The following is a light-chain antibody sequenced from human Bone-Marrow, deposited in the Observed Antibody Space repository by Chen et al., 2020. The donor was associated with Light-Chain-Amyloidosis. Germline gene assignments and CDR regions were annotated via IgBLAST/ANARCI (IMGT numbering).Light chain of an antibody. J-gene: IGLJ3*02. V-gene: IGLV3-21*02. CDR1: NIGATS. CDR3: QVWDRSRDRPV. Sequence: SYVLTQPSSVSVAPGQTATIACGGHNIGATSVHWYQQTPGQAPLLVVYDDSDRPPGIPERLSGSNSGNTATLTIRRVEAGDEADYYCQVWDRSRDRPVFGGGNKLTVL. CDR2: DDS.